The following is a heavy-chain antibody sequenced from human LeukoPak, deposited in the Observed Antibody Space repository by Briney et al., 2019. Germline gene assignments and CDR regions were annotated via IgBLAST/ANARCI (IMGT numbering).Heavy chain of an antibody. CDR2: ISSSSSYI. D-gene: IGHD6-19*01. J-gene: IGHJ4*02. V-gene: IGHV3-21*01. Sequence: GGSLRLSCAASGFTFSSYAMSWVRQAPGKGLEWVSSISSSSSYIYYADSVKGRFTISRDNAKNSLYLQMNSLRAEDTAVYYCARGEDSSGWAGDYWGQATLVTVSS. CDR1: GFTFSSYA. CDR3: ARGEDSSGWAGDY.